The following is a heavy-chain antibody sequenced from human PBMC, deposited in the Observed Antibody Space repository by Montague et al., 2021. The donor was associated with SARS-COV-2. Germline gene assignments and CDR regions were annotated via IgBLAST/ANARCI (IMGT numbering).Heavy chain of an antibody. CDR1: GASISSRSYY. CDR2: KYYSGST. Sequence: SETLSLTCTVSGASISSRSYYWGWIRQPPGKGLEWIGFKYYSGSTYYNPTLKSRVTISVDTFKNQFSLKLSSVTAADTAVYYCATPPSSITIFGVVQGYYFDDWGQGTLVTVSS. J-gene: IGHJ4*02. D-gene: IGHD3-3*01. CDR3: ATPPSSITIFGVVQGYYFDD. V-gene: IGHV4-39*01.